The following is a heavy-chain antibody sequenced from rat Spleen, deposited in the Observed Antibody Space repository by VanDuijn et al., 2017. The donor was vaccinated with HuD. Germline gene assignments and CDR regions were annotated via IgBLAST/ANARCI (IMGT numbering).Heavy chain of an antibody. CDR3: ARDGTTGIPYYFDY. V-gene: IGHV2-43*01. CDR2: VGTGGST. CDR1: GFSLTSYH. D-gene: IGHD1-9*01. J-gene: IGHJ2*01. Sequence: QVQLKESGPGLVQPSQTLSLTCTVSGFSLTSYHVSWVRQPPGTGLAWLGVVGTGGSTVYNSALKSRLSISRDTSKSQVFLKMSSLQTEDTATYYCARDGTTGIPYYFDYWGQGVMVTVSS.